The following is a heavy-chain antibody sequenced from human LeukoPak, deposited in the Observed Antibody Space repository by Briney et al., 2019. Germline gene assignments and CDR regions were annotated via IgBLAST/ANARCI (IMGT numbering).Heavy chain of an antibody. CDR3: ARDLQLWSPGYFDY. CDR1: RFTFRNYA. J-gene: IGHJ4*02. Sequence: GGSLALSCVGSRFTFRNYAMHWVRQSPGRGLEWLAVISYDGDTKYYADSVKGRFTISRDDAKNSLYLQMNSLRAEDTAVYYCARDLQLWSPGYFDYWGQGTLVTVSS. V-gene: IGHV3-30-3*01. D-gene: IGHD5-18*01. CDR2: ISYDGDTK.